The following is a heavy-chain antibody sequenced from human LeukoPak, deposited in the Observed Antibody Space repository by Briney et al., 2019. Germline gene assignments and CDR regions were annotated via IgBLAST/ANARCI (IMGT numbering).Heavy chain of an antibody. J-gene: IGHJ4*02. CDR3: AKSPAGLWFGELDY. D-gene: IGHD3-10*01. Sequence: GGSLRLSCAASGFTFSSYAMSWVRQAPGKGLEWVSAISGSGGSTYYADSVKGRFTISRDNSKNTLYLQMNSLRAEDAAVYYCAKSPAGLWFGELDYWGQGTLVTVSS. CDR1: GFTFSSYA. V-gene: IGHV3-23*01. CDR2: ISGSGGST.